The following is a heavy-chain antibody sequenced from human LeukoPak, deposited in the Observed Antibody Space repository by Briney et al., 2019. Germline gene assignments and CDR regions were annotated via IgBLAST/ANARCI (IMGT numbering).Heavy chain of an antibody. CDR2: IYTSEST. CDR1: GVSISSGSYY. CDR3: ARHPRSEWFGDQPFDY. D-gene: IGHD3-10*01. Sequence: PSQTLSLTCTVSGVSISSGSYYWSWIRQPAGKGLEWIGRIYTSESTNYNPSLKSRVTISVDTSKNLFLLKPIFVAPADDAWYYCARHPRSEWFGDQPFDYWGQGTLVTVSS. J-gene: IGHJ4*02. V-gene: IGHV4-61*02.